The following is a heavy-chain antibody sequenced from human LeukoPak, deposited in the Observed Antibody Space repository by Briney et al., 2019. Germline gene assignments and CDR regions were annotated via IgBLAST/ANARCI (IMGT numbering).Heavy chain of an antibody. J-gene: IGHJ4*02. D-gene: IGHD3-22*01. CDR1: GYTFTIYG. V-gene: IGHV1-46*01. Sequence: GASVKVSCEASGYTFTIYGISWVRQAPGQGLEWMGMINPSGGSTRYAQNFQGRVTTTRDTTTRTVYMELSSLRSEDTAVYYCARSGYRWDYWGQGTLVTVSS. CDR3: ARSGYRWDY. CDR2: INPSGGST.